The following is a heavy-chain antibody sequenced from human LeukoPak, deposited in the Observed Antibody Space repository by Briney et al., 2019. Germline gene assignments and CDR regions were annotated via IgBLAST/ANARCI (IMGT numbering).Heavy chain of an antibody. CDR1: GGSISIFY. V-gene: IGHV4-59*01. CDR3: ARVDYDSSGYFDY. J-gene: IGHJ4*02. Sequence: SETLSLTCTVSGGSISIFYWSWLRQPPGKQLEWIGYVYYSGSTNYNPSFKTRVTISVDTSKNQFSLKLSSVTPADTAVYYCARVDYDSSGYFDYWGQGTLVTVSS. D-gene: IGHD3-22*01. CDR2: VYYSGST.